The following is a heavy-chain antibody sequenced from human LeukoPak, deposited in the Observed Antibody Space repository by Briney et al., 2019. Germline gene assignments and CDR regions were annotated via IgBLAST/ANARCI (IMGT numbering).Heavy chain of an antibody. Sequence: GGSLRLSCAASGFTFSRHGMHWVRQAPGKGLEWVAFIRNDGSNHYYADSVKGRFTISRDNSKNTLYLQMNSLRAEDTAVYYCAKSGYNRFDYWGQGTLVTVSS. CDR2: IRNDGSNH. CDR3: AKSGYNRFDY. J-gene: IGHJ4*02. CDR1: GFTFSRHG. V-gene: IGHV3-30*02. D-gene: IGHD5-24*01.